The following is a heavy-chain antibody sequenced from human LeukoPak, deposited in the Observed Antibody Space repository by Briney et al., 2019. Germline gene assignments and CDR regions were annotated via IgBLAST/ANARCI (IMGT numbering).Heavy chain of an antibody. D-gene: IGHD6-19*01. CDR2: ISYDGSNK. J-gene: IGHJ3*02. V-gene: IGHV3-30*04. CDR1: GFTFSSYA. CDR3: ARENVAVADAFDI. Sequence: GGSLRLSCAASGFTFSSYAMHWVRQAPGKGLEWVAVISYDGSNKYYADSVKGRFTISRDNAKNSLYLQMNSLRAEDTAVYYCARENVAVADAFDIWGQGTMVTVSS.